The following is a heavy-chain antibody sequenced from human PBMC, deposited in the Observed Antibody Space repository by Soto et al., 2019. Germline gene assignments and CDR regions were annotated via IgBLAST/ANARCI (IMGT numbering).Heavy chain of an antibody. CDR1: GFTFKSYA. CDR3: ARIWLDVGVVRIASSWGVSDL. Sequence: QVQLVESGGGVVQPGRSLRLSCAASGFTFKSYAMNWVRQAPGKGLEWMSIISYDGSQKDYADSVKGRFSISRDNSKNTLYLQKNNLRAEDTAVYYCARIWLDVGVVRIASSWGVSDLWGQRTLVTVSS. V-gene: IGHV3-30*04. J-gene: IGHJ1*01. CDR2: ISYDGSQK. D-gene: IGHD3-3*01.